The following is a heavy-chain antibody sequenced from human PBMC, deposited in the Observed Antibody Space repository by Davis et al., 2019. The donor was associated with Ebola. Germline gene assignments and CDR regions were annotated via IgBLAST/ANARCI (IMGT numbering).Heavy chain of an antibody. CDR3: ARVSTSSGNFYYYMDV. J-gene: IGHJ6*03. Sequence: GVLKISCTASGFTFSSYWMSWVRQAPGKGLEWVANIRQDGSQKYYVDSVKGRFTISRDNAKNSLFLQMNSLRAEDTAVYYCARVSTSSGNFYYYMDVWGKGTTVTVSS. CDR1: GFTFSSYW. D-gene: IGHD6-6*01. CDR2: IRQDGSQK. V-gene: IGHV3-7*01.